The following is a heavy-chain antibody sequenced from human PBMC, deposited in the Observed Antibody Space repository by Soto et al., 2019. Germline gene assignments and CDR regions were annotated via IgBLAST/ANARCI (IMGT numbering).Heavy chain of an antibody. Sequence: QVQLVESGGGVVQPGRSLRLSCAASGFTFSSYGMHWVRQAPGKGLEWVAVISYDGSNKYYADSVKGRFTISRDNSKNTLYLQMNSLRAEDTAVYYCAKDMYYYDSSGQGDWGQGTLVTVSS. CDR3: AKDMYYYDSSGQGD. V-gene: IGHV3-30*18. D-gene: IGHD3-22*01. J-gene: IGHJ4*02. CDR2: ISYDGSNK. CDR1: GFTFSSYG.